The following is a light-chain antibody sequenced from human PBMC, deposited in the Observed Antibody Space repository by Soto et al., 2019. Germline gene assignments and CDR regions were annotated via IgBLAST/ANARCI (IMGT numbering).Light chain of an antibody. CDR2: GAS. CDR3: QQYKDWPTT. CDR1: QSVSNN. J-gene: IGKJ1*01. Sequence: EIVMTQSPATLSVSPGARAPLSCRASQSVSNNYLAWYQQKPGQAPRLLVYGASTRATGIPARFSGSGAGTDFTLTITSLQSEDFGVYFCQQYKDWPTTFGQGTKVDIK. V-gene: IGKV3-15*01.